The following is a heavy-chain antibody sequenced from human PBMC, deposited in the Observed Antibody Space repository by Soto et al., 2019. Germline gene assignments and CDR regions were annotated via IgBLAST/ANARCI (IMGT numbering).Heavy chain of an antibody. CDR3: AHRRAGYYFDY. CDR2: IYWDEDK. CDR1: GFSLTTSGVG. Sequence: QITLKESGPTLVKPTQTLTLTCTFSGFSLTTSGVGVGWIRQPPGKALESLALIYWDEDKRYRPSLESRLTIPNDTSKNHVVLTMTNMDPVDTSTFYCAHRRAGYYFDYWGKGTLVTVSS. V-gene: IGHV2-5*02. D-gene: IGHD3-22*01. J-gene: IGHJ4*02.